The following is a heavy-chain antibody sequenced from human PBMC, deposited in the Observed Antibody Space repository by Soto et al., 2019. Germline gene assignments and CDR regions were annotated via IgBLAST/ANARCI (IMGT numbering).Heavy chain of an antibody. J-gene: IGHJ4*02. CDR3: AKDAYSGATRGAPLDY. CDR1: GFTFSSYG. CDR2: VSFDGNNK. D-gene: IGHD2-15*01. Sequence: QVQLVESGGGVVQPGRSLRLSCAASGFTFSSYGMHWVRQAPGKGLEWVAVVSFDGNNKYYADSVKGRFTISRDNSKNTLHLQMNSLRGEDTAVYYCAKDAYSGATRGAPLDYWGQGTLVTVSS. V-gene: IGHV3-30*18.